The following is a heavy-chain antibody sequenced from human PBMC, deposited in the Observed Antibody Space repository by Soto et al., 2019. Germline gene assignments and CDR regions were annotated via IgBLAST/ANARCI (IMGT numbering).Heavy chain of an antibody. CDR1: GFTFGTYA. D-gene: IGHD3-16*01. CDR2: ISGSGRTT. CDR3: AKFRGTSYSYSYMYV. V-gene: IGHV3-23*01. J-gene: IGHJ6*03. Sequence: EGQLWESGGGWVQPGVSLRLSCAASGFTFGTYAIKWLLQAPWRGLECVSFISGSGRTTYSADSVKGRFTVSRDNSKNTMYLQMNRLRAEDTARYYGAKFRGTSYSYSYMYVWGKGNTVTVSS.